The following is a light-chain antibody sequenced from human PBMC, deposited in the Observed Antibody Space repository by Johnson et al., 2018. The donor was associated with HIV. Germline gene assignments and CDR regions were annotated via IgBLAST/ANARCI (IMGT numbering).Light chain of an antibody. CDR3: GVWDASLSPHYV. CDR1: VSNIESYF. CDR2: EDN. Sequence: QSVLTQPPSVSAAPGQTVNISCSGNVSNIESYFVSWYQQLPGAAPTLLIYEDNKRPSGIPDRFSGSKSGASATLGITGLQTGDEADYYCGVWDASLSPHYVCGPGTTITVL. V-gene: IGLV1-51*02. J-gene: IGLJ1*01.